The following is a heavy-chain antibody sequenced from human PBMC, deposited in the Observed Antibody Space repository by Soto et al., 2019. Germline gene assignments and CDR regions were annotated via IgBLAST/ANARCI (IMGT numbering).Heavy chain of an antibody. CDR2: IIPIFGTA. CDR3: ASGVWGSYGYLGAFDI. V-gene: IGHV1-69*12. CDR1: GGTFSSYA. D-gene: IGHD3-16*01. Sequence: QVQLVQSGAEVKKPGSSVKVSCKASGGTFSSYAISWVRQAPGQGLEWMGGIIPIFGTANYAQKFQGRVTITADESTSTAYMELSSLISEDTAVYYCASGVWGSYGYLGAFDIWGQGTMVTVSS. J-gene: IGHJ3*02.